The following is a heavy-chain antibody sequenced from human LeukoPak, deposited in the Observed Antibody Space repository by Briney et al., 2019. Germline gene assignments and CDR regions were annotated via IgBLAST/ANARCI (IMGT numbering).Heavy chain of an antibody. CDR3: ARIDRGQWLVQVDAFDI. CDR1: GGSFSGYY. Sequence: PSETLSLTCAVYGGSFSGYYWSWIRQPPGKGLEWIGEINHSGGTNYNPSLKSRVTISVDTSKNQFSLKLSSVTAADTAVYYCARIDRGQWLVQVDAFDIWGQGTMVTVSS. D-gene: IGHD6-19*01. V-gene: IGHV4-34*01. J-gene: IGHJ3*02. CDR2: INHSGGT.